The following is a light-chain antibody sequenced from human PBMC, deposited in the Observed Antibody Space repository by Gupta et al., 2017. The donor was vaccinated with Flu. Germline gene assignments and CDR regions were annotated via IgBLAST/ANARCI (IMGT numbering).Light chain of an antibody. CDR2: AAS. CDR3: GHRDNTPRS. Sequence: DPVSITFRASQSISSYLNWYQQKARKAPKLLIYAASSLQSGVPSRFSGRGSGTAFTLTIXSRQPEHFATYYCGHRDNTPRSFGXGTKVEMK. V-gene: IGKV1-39*01. CDR1: QSISSY. J-gene: IGKJ1*01.